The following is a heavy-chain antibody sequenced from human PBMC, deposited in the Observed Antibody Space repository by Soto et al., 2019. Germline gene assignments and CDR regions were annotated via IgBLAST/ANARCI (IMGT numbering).Heavy chain of an antibody. V-gene: IGHV3-23*01. CDR3: AKGKSSNYVSHAFDV. D-gene: IGHD3-10*02. CDR2: ISGGGGSI. J-gene: IGHJ3*01. CDR1: GFTFNTYA. Sequence: VQLLESGGGLVQPGGSLRLSCAASGFTFNTYAMSWVRQAPGKGLEWVSGISGGGGSIHYVDSVKGRFTISRDNSKNTLYLQMDSLRGEDTAVYYCAKGKSSNYVSHAFDVWGQGTMVTVSS.